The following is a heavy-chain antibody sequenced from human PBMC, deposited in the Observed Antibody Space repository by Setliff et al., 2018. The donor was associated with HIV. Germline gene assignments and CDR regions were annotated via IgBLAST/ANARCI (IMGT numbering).Heavy chain of an antibody. D-gene: IGHD3-10*02. V-gene: IGHV3-30*01. Sequence: GESLKISCAASGFTFSRHAMHWVRQAPGKGLEWVAVMSYDGSEKYYADSVKGRFTVSRDNSKNTLYLQLNSLRVEDTAVYYCARETTTLVGDLLLFDYWGQGTLVTVSS. CDR1: GFTFSRHA. CDR3: ARETTTLVGDLLLFDY. J-gene: IGHJ4*02. CDR2: MSYDGSEK.